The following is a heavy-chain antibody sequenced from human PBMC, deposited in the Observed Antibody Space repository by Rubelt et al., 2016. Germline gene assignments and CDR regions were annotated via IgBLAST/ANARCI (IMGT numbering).Heavy chain of an antibody. CDR3: ARRGAIFGVVIYFDY. D-gene: IGHD3-3*01. V-gene: IGHV4-39*01. Sequence: QLQLQESGPGLVKPSETLSLTCTVSGGSISSSSYYWGWIRQPPGKGLEWIGSIYYSGSTYYNPSLKSRVTISVDTSKTQFSLKLGYVTAADTAVYYRARRGAIFGVVIYFDYWGQGTLVTVSS. CDR2: IYYSGST. J-gene: IGHJ4*02. CDR1: GGSISSSSYY.